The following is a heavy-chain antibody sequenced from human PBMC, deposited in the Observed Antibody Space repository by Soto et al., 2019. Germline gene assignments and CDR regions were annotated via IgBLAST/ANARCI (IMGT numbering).Heavy chain of an antibody. Sequence: EVQLVESGGGLVQPGGSLKLSCAASGFTFSGSAMHWVRQASGKGLEWVGRIRSKANSYATAYAASVKGRFTISRDDSKNTAYLQMTSLKTEDTAVYYCTRLSNSFGPDPSYYYYYYGMDVWGQGTTVTVSS. CDR2: IRSKANSYAT. D-gene: IGHD3-10*01. V-gene: IGHV3-73*02. J-gene: IGHJ6*02. CDR3: TRLSNSFGPDPSYYYYYYGMDV. CDR1: GFTFSGSA.